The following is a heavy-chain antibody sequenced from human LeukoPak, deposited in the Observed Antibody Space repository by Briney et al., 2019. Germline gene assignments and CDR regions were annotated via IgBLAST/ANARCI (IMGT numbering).Heavy chain of an antibody. D-gene: IGHD3-10*01. Sequence: GGSLRLSCAASGFTFSSHWMHWVRQAPGKGLVWVSRINSDGSSISYADSVKGRFTISRDNAKNSLYLQMNSLRAEDTAVYYCVRDHRGTFDYWGQGTLVTVSS. CDR1: GFTFSSHW. CDR3: VRDHRGTFDY. CDR2: INSDGSSI. V-gene: IGHV3-74*01. J-gene: IGHJ4*02.